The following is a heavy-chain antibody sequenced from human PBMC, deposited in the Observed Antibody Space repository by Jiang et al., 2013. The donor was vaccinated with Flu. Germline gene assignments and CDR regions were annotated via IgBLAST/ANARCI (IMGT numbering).Heavy chain of an antibody. Sequence: VQLVESGGGLVQPGGSLRLSCAASGFTSSSYRMTWVRQAPGKGLEWVANIKEDGSEKNYVDSVKGRFTISRDNAKNSVYLQMNSLRVEDTAVYYCARAGYGKPNWFDPWGQGTLVTVSS. J-gene: IGHJ5*02. CDR2: IKEDGSEK. D-gene: IGHD5-18*01. V-gene: IGHV3-7*03. CDR3: ARAGYGKPNWFDP. CDR1: GFTSSSYR.